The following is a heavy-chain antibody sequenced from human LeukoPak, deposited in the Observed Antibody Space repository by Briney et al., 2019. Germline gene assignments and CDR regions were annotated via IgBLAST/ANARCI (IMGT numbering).Heavy chain of an antibody. CDR3: VKFRGIQHYNYHMDV. CDR2: LTGSGGNT. D-gene: IGHD3-10*01. CDR1: GFTFSSYA. Sequence: GGSLRLSCAASGFTFSSYAMSWVRQAPGKGLEWVSGLTGSGGNTYYADSVKGRVTISRDHSKHTLSLQMNSLRAEDAAVYYCVKFRGIQHYNYHMDVWGKGTTVTVSS. V-gene: IGHV3-23*01. J-gene: IGHJ6*03.